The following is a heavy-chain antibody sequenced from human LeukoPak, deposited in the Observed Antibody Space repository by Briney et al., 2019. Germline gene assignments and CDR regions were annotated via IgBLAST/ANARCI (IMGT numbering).Heavy chain of an antibody. Sequence: GGSLRLACAVSGFTLSKYWMSWVRQAPGKGLEWVAYIKHDGSEKQHGSSKNYVDSVKSRFTISRDNGKNSRYLQMNSLRTEEAAVYYCARSGRGVDSFDFYMDGWGKGTTVTVSS. D-gene: IGHD3-10*01. CDR1: GFTLSKYW. J-gene: IGHJ6*03. V-gene: IGHV3-7*01. CDR2: IKHDGSEKQHGSSK. CDR3: ARSGRGVDSFDFYMDG.